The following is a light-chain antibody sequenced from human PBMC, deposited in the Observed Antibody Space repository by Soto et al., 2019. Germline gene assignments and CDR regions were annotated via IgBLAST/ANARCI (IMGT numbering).Light chain of an antibody. V-gene: IGLV2-11*01. CDR2: DVS. CDR3: SSYASSSTV. J-gene: IGLJ2*01. CDR1: SSDVGAYNS. Sequence: QSVLTQPRSVSGSPGQSVTISCTGTSSDVGAYNSVSWYQQHPDKAPKLMIYDVSQRPSGVPDRFSGSKSGNTASLTISGLQAEDEADYYCSSYASSSTVFGGGTKLTVL.